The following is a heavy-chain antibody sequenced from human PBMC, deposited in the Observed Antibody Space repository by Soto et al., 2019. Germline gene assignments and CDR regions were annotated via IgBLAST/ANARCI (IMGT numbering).Heavy chain of an antibody. CDR2: ISYDGSNK. CDR1: GFIFSSYG. D-gene: IGHD6-19*01. CDR3: AKDRGSGWCDY. Sequence: QVQLVESGGGVVQPGRSLRLSCAASGFIFSSYGMHWVRQAPGKGLEWVAVISYDGSNKYYADSVKGRFTISRDNSKNTLYLQMNSLRAEDTAVYYCAKDRGSGWCDYWGQGTLVTVSS. V-gene: IGHV3-30*18. J-gene: IGHJ4*02.